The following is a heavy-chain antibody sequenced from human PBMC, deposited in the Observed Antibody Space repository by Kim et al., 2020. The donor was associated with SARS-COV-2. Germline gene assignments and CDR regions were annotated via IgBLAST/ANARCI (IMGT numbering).Heavy chain of an antibody. J-gene: IGHJ4*02. V-gene: IGHV3-9*01. CDR2: ICWSSGSI. CDR3: AKQPDDYVWGSYRYQTSTESYYFDY. Sequence: GGSLRLSCAASGFTFGDYDMHWVRQAPGKGLEWVSGICWSSGSIGYADSVKGRFTISRDNAKNSLYLQMNSLRAEDTALYYFAKQPDDYVWGSYRYQTSTESYYFDYWGQGTLVTVSS. CDR1: GFTFGDYD. D-gene: IGHD3-16*02.